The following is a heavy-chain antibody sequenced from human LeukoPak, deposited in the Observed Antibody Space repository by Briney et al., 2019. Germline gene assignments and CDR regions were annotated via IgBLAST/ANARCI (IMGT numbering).Heavy chain of an antibody. CDR3: AKATEITMVRGVISYFDY. Sequence: GGSLRLSCAASGFIFSNYDIYWVRQAPGKGLEWVAFIRYDGINKYYADSVKGRFTISRDNSKNTLYLQMNSLRAEDTAVYYCAKATEITMVRGVISYFDYWGQGTLVTVSS. V-gene: IGHV3-30*02. CDR1: GFIFSNYD. J-gene: IGHJ4*02. D-gene: IGHD3-10*01. CDR2: IRYDGINK.